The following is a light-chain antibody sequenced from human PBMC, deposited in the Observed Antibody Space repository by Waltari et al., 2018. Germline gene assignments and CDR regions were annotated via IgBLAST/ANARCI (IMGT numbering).Light chain of an antibody. CDR1: QSLLHSNGNIS. CDR3: MQTLQTPLT. CDR2: LGS. V-gene: IGKV2-28*01. Sequence: DIVMTQSPLSLPVTTGEPASISCRSSQSLLHSNGNISLDWYLQKPGQSPRLLIYLGSNRASGVPDRFSGSGSGTDFTLKISRVEAEDVGVYYCMQTLQTPLTFGGGTKVEIK. J-gene: IGKJ4*01.